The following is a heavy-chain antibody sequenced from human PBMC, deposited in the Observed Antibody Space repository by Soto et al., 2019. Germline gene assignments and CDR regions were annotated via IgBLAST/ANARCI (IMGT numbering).Heavy chain of an antibody. V-gene: IGHV1-18*01. CDR3: ASDLKILYLHAFDI. J-gene: IGHJ3*02. CDR1: GYTFTSYG. CDR2: ISAYKGNT. D-gene: IGHD2-8*01. Sequence: QVQLVQSGAEVKKPGASVKVSCKASGYTFTSYGISWVRQAPGQGLEWMGWISAYKGNTNYAQKLQGRVTMTTDKSTSTDYMELRRLRSDDTAVYYCASDLKILYLHAFDIWGQVTMVTVSS.